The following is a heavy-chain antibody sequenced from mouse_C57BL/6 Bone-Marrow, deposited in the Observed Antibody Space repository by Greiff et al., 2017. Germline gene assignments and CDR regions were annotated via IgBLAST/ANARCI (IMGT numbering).Heavy chain of an antibody. CDR2: INPNNGGT. Sequence: VQLKESGPELVKPGASVKIPCKASGYTFTDYNMDWVKQSHGKSLEWIGDINPNNGGTIYNQKFKGKATLTVDKSSSTAYMELRSLTSEDTAVYYCARWDGSSPFYAMDYWGQGTSVTVSS. J-gene: IGHJ4*01. CDR3: ARWDGSSPFYAMDY. D-gene: IGHD1-1*01. CDR1: GYTFTDYN. V-gene: IGHV1-18*01.